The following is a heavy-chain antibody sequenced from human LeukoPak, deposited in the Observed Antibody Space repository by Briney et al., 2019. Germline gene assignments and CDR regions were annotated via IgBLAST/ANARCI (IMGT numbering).Heavy chain of an antibody. J-gene: IGHJ4*02. D-gene: IGHD1-7*01. CDR1: GFIFRGYW. Sequence: GGSLRLSCAASGFIFRGYWMVWVSQAPGKGLEWVASIDEHGFKTFYAASVTGRFTISKDTAKNSVDLQMNSLRAEDTAVYYCARDGITCTRDYWGQGALVTVSS. CDR2: IDEHGFKT. CDR3: ARDGITCTRDY. V-gene: IGHV3-7*01.